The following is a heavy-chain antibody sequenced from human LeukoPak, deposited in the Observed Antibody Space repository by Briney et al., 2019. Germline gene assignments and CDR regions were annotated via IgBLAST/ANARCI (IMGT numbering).Heavy chain of an antibody. CDR2: ISGSGGST. D-gene: IGHD6-13*01. CDR1: GFTFSSYA. J-gene: IGHJ3*02. CDR3: AKDLSARAGYCSSHDAFDI. V-gene: IGHV3-23*01. Sequence: GRSLRLSCAASGFTFSSYAMHWVRQAPGKGLEWVSAISGSGGSTYYADSVKGRFTISRDNSKNTLYLQMNSLRAEDTAIYYCAKDLSARAGYCSSHDAFDIWGQGTMVTVSS.